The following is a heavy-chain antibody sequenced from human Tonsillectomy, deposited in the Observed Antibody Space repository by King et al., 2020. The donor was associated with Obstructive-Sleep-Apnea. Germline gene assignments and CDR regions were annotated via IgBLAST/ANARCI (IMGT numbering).Heavy chain of an antibody. V-gene: IGHV1-58*02. CDR1: GFTFTSSA. Sequence: QLVQSGPEVKKPGTSVKVSCKASGFTFTSSAMQWVRQARGQRLEWIGWIVVGSGNTNYAQKFQERVTITRDMSTSTACMELSSLRSEDTAVYYCAADLGRWDQDYYYGMDVWGQGTTVTVSS. D-gene: IGHD7-27*01. CDR2: IVVGSGNT. J-gene: IGHJ6*02. CDR3: AADLGRWDQDYYYGMDV.